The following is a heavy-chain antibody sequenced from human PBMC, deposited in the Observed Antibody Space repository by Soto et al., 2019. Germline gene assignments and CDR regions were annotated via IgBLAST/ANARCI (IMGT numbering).Heavy chain of an antibody. CDR2: INHSGST. D-gene: IGHD6-19*01. CDR3: ARARWRNYSSGSQNLDY. Sequence: QVQLQQWGAGLLKPSETLSLTCAVYGGSFSGYYWSWIRQPPGKGLEWIGEINHSGSTNYNPSLKIRVTISVDTSKNQFSLKLSSVTAADTAVYYCARARWRNYSSGSQNLDYWGQGTLVTVSS. V-gene: IGHV4-34*01. J-gene: IGHJ4*02. CDR1: GGSFSGYY.